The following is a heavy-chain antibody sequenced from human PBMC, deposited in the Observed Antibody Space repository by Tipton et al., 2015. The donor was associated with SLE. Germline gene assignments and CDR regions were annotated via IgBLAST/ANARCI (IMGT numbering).Heavy chain of an antibody. Sequence: SLRLSCAASGFTFSSYSMNWVRQAPGKGLEWVSSISSSSSYIYYADSVKGRFTISRDNAKNSLYLQMNSLRAEDTAVYYCARDPGRVVPAANNWFDPWGQGTLVTVSS. D-gene: IGHD2-2*01. CDR2: ISSSSSYI. CDR3: ARDPGRVVPAANNWFDP. J-gene: IGHJ5*02. V-gene: IGHV3-21*01. CDR1: GFTFSSYS.